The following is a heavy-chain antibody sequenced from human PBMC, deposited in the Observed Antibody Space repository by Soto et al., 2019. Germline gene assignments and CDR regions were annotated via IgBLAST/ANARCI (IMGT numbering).Heavy chain of an antibody. V-gene: IGHV4-30-4*08. Sequence: QVQLQQSGPGLVKPSQTLSLTCTVSGGSISYEYYHWTWIRQSPGKGLEWIGYIHYSGSIIYNPSVKSRVTMSLATSKNPCSLQLGSGTAADTAAYFCAREDDGGDRDYYGLDGWGQGTTVTVSS. CDR3: AREDDGGDRDYYGLDG. CDR2: IHYSGSI. D-gene: IGHD2-21*02. J-gene: IGHJ6*02. CDR1: GGSISYEYYH.